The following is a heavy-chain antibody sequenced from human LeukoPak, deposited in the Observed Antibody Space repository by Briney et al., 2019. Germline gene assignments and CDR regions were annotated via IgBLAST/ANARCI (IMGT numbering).Heavy chain of an antibody. D-gene: IGHD4-23*01. J-gene: IGHJ4*02. CDR2: GDYSGGT. V-gene: IGHV4-39*07. CDR3: ARDPGPYGGNSD. CDR1: GDSFTSVTDY. Sequence: SETLSLTCTVSGDSFTSVTDYWAWIRQPPGKGLEWIASGDYSGGTYYNPSLKSRVTISVDTSKNQFSLKLSSVTAADTAVYYCARDPGPYGGNSDWGQGTLVTVSS.